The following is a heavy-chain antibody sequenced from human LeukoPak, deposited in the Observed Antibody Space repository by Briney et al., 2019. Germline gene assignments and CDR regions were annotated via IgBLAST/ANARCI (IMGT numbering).Heavy chain of an antibody. V-gene: IGHV3-30-3*01. CDR1: GFTFSSYA. J-gene: IGHJ5*02. CDR2: ISYDGTNK. CDR3: ARDHSTLYGSGSFYNEAGWFDP. D-gene: IGHD3-10*01. Sequence: PGGSLRLSCAASGFTFSSYAMHWVRQAPGKGLEWVAVISYDGTNKFYADSVKGRFTISRDNSKNTMFLQMNRLRAEDTALYYCARDHSTLYGSGSFYNEAGWFDPWGQGTLVTVPS.